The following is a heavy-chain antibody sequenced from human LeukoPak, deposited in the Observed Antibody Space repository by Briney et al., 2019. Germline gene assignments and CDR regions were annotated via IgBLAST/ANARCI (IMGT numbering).Heavy chain of an antibody. CDR1: GFTFSSYT. Sequence: GGSLRLSCAASGFTFSSYTLNWVRQAPGKGLEWVSTITGNGGSTYYADSVKGRFTISRDNSKNTLCLQMNSLRAEETAVYYCARKNYAGAGAGTTAFDYWGQGGLVTVCS. D-gene: IGHD6-13*01. V-gene: IGHV3-23*01. CDR2: ITGNGGST. CDR3: ARKNYAGAGAGTTAFDY. J-gene: IGHJ4*02.